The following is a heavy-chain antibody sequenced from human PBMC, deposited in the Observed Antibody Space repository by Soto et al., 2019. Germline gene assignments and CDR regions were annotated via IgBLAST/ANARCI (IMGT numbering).Heavy chain of an antibody. CDR1: GFTFSSYD. D-gene: IGHD5-12*01. CDR2: IGTAGDT. V-gene: IGHV3-13*01. Sequence: GGSLRLSCAASGFTFSSYDMHWVRQATGKGLEWVSAIGTAGDTYYPGSVKGRFTISRENAKNSLYLQMNSLRAEDTAVYYCARAGGYEAPHRGDNWFDPWGQGTLVTVSS. J-gene: IGHJ5*02. CDR3: ARAGGYEAPHRGDNWFDP.